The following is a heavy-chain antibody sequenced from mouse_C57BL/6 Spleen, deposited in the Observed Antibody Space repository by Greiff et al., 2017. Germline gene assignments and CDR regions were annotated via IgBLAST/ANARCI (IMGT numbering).Heavy chain of an antibody. D-gene: IGHD2-4*01. CDR3: ARFRDYDDYYAMDY. Sequence: VQLQQSGPELVKPGASVKISCKASGYSFTGYYMNWVKQSPEKSLEWIGEINPSTGGTTYNQKFKAKATLTVDKSSSTAYMQLKSLTSEDSAVYYCARFRDYDDYYAMDYWGQGTSVTVSS. CDR2: INPSTGGT. V-gene: IGHV1-42*01. CDR1: GYSFTGYY. J-gene: IGHJ4*01.